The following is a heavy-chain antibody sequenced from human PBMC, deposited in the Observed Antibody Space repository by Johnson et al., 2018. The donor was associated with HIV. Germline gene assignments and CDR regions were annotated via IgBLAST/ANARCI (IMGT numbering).Heavy chain of an antibody. CDR2: ISWNSGAT. V-gene: IGHV3-9*01. J-gene: IGHJ3*01. CDR1: GFTFDEYP. Sequence: VQLVESGGGLVQSGRSLRLSCAASGFTFDEYPMHWVRQAPGKGLEWVSGISWNSGATGYGDSVKGRFTVSRDNAQSSLYLQMNSLRPEDTALYFCAKFTAYGDPDGFDVWGHGTMVTVSS. CDR3: AKFTAYGDPDGFDV. D-gene: IGHD4/OR15-4a*01.